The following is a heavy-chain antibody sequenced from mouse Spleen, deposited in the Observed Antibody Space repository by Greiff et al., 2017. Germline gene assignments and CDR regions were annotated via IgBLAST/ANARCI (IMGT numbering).Heavy chain of an antibody. Sequence: LVESGAELVRPGASVTLSCKASGYTFTDYEMHWVKQTPVHGLEWIGAIDPETGGTAYNQKFKGKAILTADKSSSTAYMELRSLTSEDSAVYYCTREGDGYPDYWGQGTTLTVSS. CDR3: TREGDGYPDY. CDR2: IDPETGGT. CDR1: GYTFTDYE. J-gene: IGHJ2*01. V-gene: IGHV1-15*01. D-gene: IGHD2-3*01.